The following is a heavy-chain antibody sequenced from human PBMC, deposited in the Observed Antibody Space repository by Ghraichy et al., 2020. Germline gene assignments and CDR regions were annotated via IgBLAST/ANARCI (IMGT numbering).Heavy chain of an antibody. CDR1: GFTFSNYA. J-gene: IGHJ4*02. CDR2: ISANGGAT. V-gene: IGHV3-23*01. D-gene: IGHD6-13*01. CDR3: ATDSSWNSPDY. Sequence: GGSLRLSCSASGFTFSNYAMHWVRQAPGKGLEWVSVISANGGATYYADSVKGRFTVSRDSSKNTLYLQMNSLRADDTAVYSCATDSSWNSPDYWGQGTLVTVSS.